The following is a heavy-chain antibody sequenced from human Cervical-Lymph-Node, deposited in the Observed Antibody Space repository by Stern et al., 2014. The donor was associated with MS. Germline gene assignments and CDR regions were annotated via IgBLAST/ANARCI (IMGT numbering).Heavy chain of an antibody. CDR1: GYTFTSYD. D-gene: IGHD3-10*01. V-gene: IGHV1-8*01. Sequence: AQLVESGAEVKKPGASVKVSCKASGYTFTSYDINWVRQAPGQGLEWMGGMNPNSGKTEYAQKFQGTATMTRNTPTSTYYKELSSLRSEDTAVYYCARDTMVRARDCFDPWGQGTLVTVSS. J-gene: IGHJ5*02. CDR3: ARDTMVRARDCFDP. CDR2: MNPNSGKT.